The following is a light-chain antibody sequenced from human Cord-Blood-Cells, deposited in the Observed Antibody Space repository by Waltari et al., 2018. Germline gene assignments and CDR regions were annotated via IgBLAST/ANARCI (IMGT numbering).Light chain of an antibody. CDR1: QSVRSSY. CDR2: GAS. Sequence: EIVLTQSPGTLSLSPGERATLSCRAGQSVRSSYLAWYQQKPGQAPRLLIYGASSSATGIPDRFSGSGSGTDFTLTISRLEPEDFAVYYCQQYGSSPLTFGGGTKVEIK. J-gene: IGKJ4*01. V-gene: IGKV3-20*01. CDR3: QQYGSSPLT.